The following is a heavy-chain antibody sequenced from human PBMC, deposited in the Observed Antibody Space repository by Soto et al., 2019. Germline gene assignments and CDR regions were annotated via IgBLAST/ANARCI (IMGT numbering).Heavy chain of an antibody. CDR2: ISTSGNT. CDR1: GVSMRNSY. J-gene: IGHJ5*02. V-gene: IGHV4-4*07. D-gene: IGHD2-2*01. Sequence: SETLSLTCSVSGVSMRNSYWTWIRQSAGKGLEWIGRISTSGNTNYNPSLNSRLTMSVDTSKNQVSLKLTSVTAADTAVYYCARGGVVPALGDPWGQGTLVTVSS. CDR3: ARGGVVPALGDP.